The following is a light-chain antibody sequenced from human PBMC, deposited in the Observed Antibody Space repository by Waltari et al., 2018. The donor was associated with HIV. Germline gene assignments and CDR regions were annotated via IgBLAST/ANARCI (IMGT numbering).Light chain of an antibody. CDR2: DVS. V-gene: IGLV2-14*03. Sequence: QSALTQPASVSGSPGQSITIPCTGSNSDVGGYNYVSWYQHHPGEVPKLLIFDVSNRPSGVSSRFSGSKSGNTATLTISGLQADDEAIYYCSSFTGSSTLVVFGGGTRLTVL. CDR3: SSFTGSSTLVV. J-gene: IGLJ2*01. CDR1: NSDVGGYNY.